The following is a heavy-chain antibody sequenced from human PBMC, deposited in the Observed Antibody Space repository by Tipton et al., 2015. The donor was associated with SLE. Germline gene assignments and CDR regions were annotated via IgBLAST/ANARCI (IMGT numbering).Heavy chain of an antibody. D-gene: IGHD3-22*01. CDR2: IYYSGST. J-gene: IGHJ4*02. Sequence: LRLSCTVSGDSINSDGYFWTWIRQPPGKGLEWIGYIYYSGSTYYHPSLKSRVTISVDTSKNQFSLKLSSVTAADTAVYYCARGFRYSSGPGAYRGQGTLVTVSS. CDR1: GDSINSDGYF. V-gene: IGHV4-31*02. CDR3: ARGFRYSSGPGAY.